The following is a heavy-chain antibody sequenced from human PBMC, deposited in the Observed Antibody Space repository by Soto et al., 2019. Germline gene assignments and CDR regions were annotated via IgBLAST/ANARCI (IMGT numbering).Heavy chain of an antibody. V-gene: IGHV4-61*01. J-gene: IGHJ4*02. Sequence: SETLSLTCTVSGGSVSSGSYSWSWIRQPPGKGLEWIGYIYYSGSTNYNPSLKSRVTISVYTSKNQFSLKLSSVTAADTAVYYCARSRAARVYFDYWGQGTLVTVSS. CDR1: GGSVSSGSYS. D-gene: IGHD6-6*01. CDR3: ARSRAARVYFDY. CDR2: IYYSGST.